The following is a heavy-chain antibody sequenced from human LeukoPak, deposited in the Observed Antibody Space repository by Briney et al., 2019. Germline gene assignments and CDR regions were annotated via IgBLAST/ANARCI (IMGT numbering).Heavy chain of an antibody. D-gene: IGHD6-19*01. CDR2: IHHSGSRFERGST. V-gene: IGHV4-38-2*01. Sequence: PSETLSLTCSVSGYSIANTYYWAWIRQSPGKGLEWIGSIHHSGSRFERGSTHYNPSLRSRVTVSADTSKNQFSLTLSGVTAADTAVYFCARNVSGGFFNDWSPGTLVTVSS. CDR3: ARNVSGGFFND. CDR1: GYSIANTYY. J-gene: IGHJ1*01.